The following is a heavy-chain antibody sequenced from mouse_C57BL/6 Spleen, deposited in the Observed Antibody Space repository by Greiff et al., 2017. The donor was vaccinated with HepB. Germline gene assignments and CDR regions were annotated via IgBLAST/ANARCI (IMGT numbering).Heavy chain of an antibody. Sequence: EVQLKESGPELVKPGASVKIPCKASGYTFTDYNMDWVKQSHGKSLEWIGDINPNNGGTIYNQKFKGKATLTVDKSSSTAYMELRSLTSEDTAVYYCARGDGPWFAYWGQGTLVTVSA. J-gene: IGHJ3*01. CDR3: ARGDGPWFAY. CDR1: GYTFTDYN. CDR2: INPNNGGT. V-gene: IGHV1-18*01.